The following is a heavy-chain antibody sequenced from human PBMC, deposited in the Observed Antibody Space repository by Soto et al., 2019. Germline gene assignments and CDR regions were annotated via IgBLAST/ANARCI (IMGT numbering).Heavy chain of an antibody. CDR3: AREVGDFWSGSWFDP. V-gene: IGHV1-18*01. CDR2: ISAYNGNT. Sequence: QVQLVQSGAEVKKPGASVKVSCKASGYTFTSYGISWVRQAPGQGLEWMGWISAYNGNTNYAQKLQGRNTMTTDTSTSTAYMGLRSLRSDDTAVYYCAREVGDFWSGSWFDPWGQGTLVTVSS. J-gene: IGHJ5*02. CDR1: GYTFTSYG. D-gene: IGHD3-3*01.